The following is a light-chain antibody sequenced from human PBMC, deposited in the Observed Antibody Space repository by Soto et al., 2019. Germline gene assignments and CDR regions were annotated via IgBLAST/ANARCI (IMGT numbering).Light chain of an antibody. CDR2: GAS. J-gene: IGKJ3*01. Sequence: EIVMTQSPATLSVSPGETATLSCRASQSISSNLAWYHQKPGQAPRLLIYGASTRASGIPARFSGSGSGTEFTLPISSLQSEDFAVYYCQHYNNWPPKFTFGPGTKVDIK. CDR1: QSISSN. V-gene: IGKV3-15*01. CDR3: QHYNNWPPKFT.